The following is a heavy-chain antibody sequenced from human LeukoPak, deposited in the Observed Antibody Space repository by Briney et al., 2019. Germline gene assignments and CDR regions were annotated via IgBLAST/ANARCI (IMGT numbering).Heavy chain of an antibody. CDR2: ISYSGDT. J-gene: IGHJ4*02. CDR1: GGSISPYY. CDR3: ARGGKATVVTM. Sequence: SETLSLTCTVSGGSISPYYWGWIRQPPGKGLEWIGYISYSGDTNYNPSLKSRVSMSVDTSKNQFSLKLTSVTAADTAVYYCARGGKATVVTMWGQGILVTVSS. V-gene: IGHV4-59*12. D-gene: IGHD4-23*01.